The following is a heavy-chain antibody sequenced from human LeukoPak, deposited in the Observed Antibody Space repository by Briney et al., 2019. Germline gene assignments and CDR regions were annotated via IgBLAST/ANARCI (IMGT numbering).Heavy chain of an antibody. CDR1: GFTFSDHS. CDR3: AREPSGWYIDY. J-gene: IGHJ4*02. Sequence: GGSLRLSCATSGFTFSDHSINRVRQAPGKGLEWVSYISGSSNYIYYADSVKGRFTISRDHAKNSVYLQMNGLRAEDTAVYFCAREPSGWYIDYWGQGTLVTVSS. D-gene: IGHD6-19*01. V-gene: IGHV3-21*01. CDR2: ISGSSNYI.